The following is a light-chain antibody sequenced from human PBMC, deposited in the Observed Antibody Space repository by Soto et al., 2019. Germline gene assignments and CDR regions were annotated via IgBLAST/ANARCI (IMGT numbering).Light chain of an antibody. CDR2: SDN. J-gene: IGLJ3*02. Sequence: QSVLTQPPSASGAPGLRVTISCSGSNSNIGGNTVNWYQQLPGKAPKLLIHSDNERPSGVPGRFSGSRSGASASLAITGLKSEDEAYYYCSAWDDTLSGPVLGGGTQLTVL. CDR1: NSNIGGNT. CDR3: SAWDDTLSGPV. V-gene: IGLV1-44*01.